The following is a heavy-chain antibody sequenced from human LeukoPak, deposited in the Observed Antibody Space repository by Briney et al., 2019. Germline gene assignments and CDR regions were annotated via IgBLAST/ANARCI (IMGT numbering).Heavy chain of an antibody. CDR2: IRGHNGNV. Sequence: ASVKVSCKASGYIFSRFVITWVRQAPGQGLEWMGWIRGHNGNVNYAQKFQGRVAMTTDTSTSTAYMELRSLRSDDTAVYYCAREDCRETFCYGVDYWGQGTLVTVSS. D-gene: IGHD2-21*01. V-gene: IGHV1-18*01. CDR1: GYIFSRFV. J-gene: IGHJ4*02. CDR3: AREDCRETFCYGVDY.